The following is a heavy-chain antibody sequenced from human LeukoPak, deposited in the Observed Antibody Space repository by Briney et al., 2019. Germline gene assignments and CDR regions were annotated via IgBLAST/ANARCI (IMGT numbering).Heavy chain of an antibody. CDR1: GFTFSSYS. J-gene: IGHJ4*02. Sequence: GGSLRLSCVASGFTFSSYSMNWVRQAPGKGLEWVSYISSFSGTINYADSVKGRFTISRDNAKNSLYLQMNSLRAEDTAVYYCARDQGGVGYWGQGTLVTVSS. CDR3: ARDQGGVGY. CDR2: ISSFSGTI. V-gene: IGHV3-48*01. D-gene: IGHD3-16*01.